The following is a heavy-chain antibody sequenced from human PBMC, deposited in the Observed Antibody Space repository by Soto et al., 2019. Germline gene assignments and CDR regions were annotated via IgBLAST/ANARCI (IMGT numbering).Heavy chain of an antibody. CDR2: IYYSGST. J-gene: IGHJ6*02. Sequence: PSETLSLTCTVSGGSISSYYWSWIRQPPGKGLEWIGYIYYSGSTNYNPSLKSRVTISVDTSKNQFSLKLSSVTAADTAVYYCARRDYDYVWGSYRQYYGMDVWGQGTTVTVSS. V-gene: IGHV4-59*12. CDR1: GGSISSYY. D-gene: IGHD3-16*02. CDR3: ARRDYDYVWGSYRQYYGMDV.